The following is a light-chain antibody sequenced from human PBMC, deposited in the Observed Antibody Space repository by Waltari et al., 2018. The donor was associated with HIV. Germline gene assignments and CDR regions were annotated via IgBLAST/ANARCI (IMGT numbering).Light chain of an antibody. CDR1: SSDVGSFNL. CDR2: DDN. Sequence: QSALTQPASVSGFLGQSIAISCTGASSDVGSFNLVSWYQQLPVTPPKLLMYDDNKRPSGVSIHFSGSKSGNTASLTISGLQAENEADYSCSSYTINSTLVFGGGTSVTVL. V-gene: IGLV2-23*01. CDR3: SSYTINSTLV. J-gene: IGLJ2*01.